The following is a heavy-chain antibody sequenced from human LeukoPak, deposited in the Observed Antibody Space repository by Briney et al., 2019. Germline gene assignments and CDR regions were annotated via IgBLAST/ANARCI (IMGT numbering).Heavy chain of an antibody. CDR2: ISGSGGST. CDR1: GFTFSSYA. CDR3: AKDDSSGYYLDAFDI. D-gene: IGHD3-22*01. Sequence: GGSLRLSCAASGFTFSSYAMSWARQAPGKGLEWVSAISGSGGSTYYADSVKGRLTISRDNSKNTLYLQMNSLRAEDTAVYYCAKDDSSGYYLDAFDIWGQGTMVTVSS. J-gene: IGHJ3*02. V-gene: IGHV3-23*01.